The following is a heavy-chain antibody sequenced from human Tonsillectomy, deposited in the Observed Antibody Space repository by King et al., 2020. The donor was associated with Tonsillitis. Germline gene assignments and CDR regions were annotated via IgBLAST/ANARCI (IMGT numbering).Heavy chain of an antibody. V-gene: IGHV4-59*01. CDR1: GGSISSYY. D-gene: IGHD3-3*01. Sequence: QLQESGPGLVKPSETLSLTCTVSGGSISSYYCSWIRQPPGKGLEWIGYIYYSGSTYYNPSLKSRVTISVDTSKNQFSLKLSSVTATDTALYYCARSVEWDLAFGNWGQGTLVTVS. J-gene: IGHJ4*02. CDR2: IYYSGST. CDR3: ARSVEWDLAFGN.